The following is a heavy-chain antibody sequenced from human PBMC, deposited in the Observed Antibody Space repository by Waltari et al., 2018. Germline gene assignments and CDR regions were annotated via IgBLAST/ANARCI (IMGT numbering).Heavy chain of an antibody. J-gene: IGHJ4*02. CDR2: IYYSGST. V-gene: IGHV4-59*01. CDR1: GGSISSYY. CDR3: ARMRDYGDQYFDY. Sequence: QVQLQESGPGLVKPSETLSLTCTVSGGSISSYYWSWIRQPPGKGLEWIGYIYYSGSTNYNPSLKSRVTISVDTSKNQFSLKLSSVTAADTAVYYCARMRDYGDQYFDYWGQGTLVTVSS. D-gene: IGHD4-17*01.